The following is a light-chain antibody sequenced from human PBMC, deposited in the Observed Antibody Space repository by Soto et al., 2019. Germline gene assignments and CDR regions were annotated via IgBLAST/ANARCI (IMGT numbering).Light chain of an antibody. J-gene: IGKJ1*01. V-gene: IGKV3-20*01. CDR1: QSVSRY. CDR3: QQYGSSYPWT. CDR2: GAS. Sequence: EIVLTQSPATLSLSPGERATLSCRASQSVSRYLAWYQQKPGQAPRLLIYGASNRAIGIPARFSGSGSGTDFTLTIRRLEPEDFAVYYCQQYGSSYPWTFGQGTKVDIK.